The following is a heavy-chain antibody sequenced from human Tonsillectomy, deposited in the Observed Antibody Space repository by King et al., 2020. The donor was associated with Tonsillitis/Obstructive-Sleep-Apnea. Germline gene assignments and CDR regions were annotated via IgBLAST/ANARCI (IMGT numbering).Heavy chain of an antibody. Sequence: VPLTESGPALVPPTQTLTLTCTFSGFSPSTSEMCVSWIRQPPGKALEWLARIDWDDDKYYSTSLKTRLTISKDTSKNQVVLTMTNMDPVDTAKYYCARRELDHHYLDYWGQGTRVTGSS. V-gene: IGHV2-70*11. CDR3: ARRELDHHYLDY. D-gene: IGHD1-26*01. J-gene: IGHJ4*02. CDR1: GFSPSTSEMC. CDR2: IDWDDDK.